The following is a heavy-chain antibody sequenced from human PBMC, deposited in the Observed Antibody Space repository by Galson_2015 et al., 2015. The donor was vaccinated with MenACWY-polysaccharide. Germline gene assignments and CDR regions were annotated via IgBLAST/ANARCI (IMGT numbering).Heavy chain of an antibody. J-gene: IGHJ5*02. CDR1: GFTFSNYA. CDR3: AKEGGGSGSPIGVDWFDP. D-gene: IGHD3-10*01. V-gene: IGHV3-23*01. Sequence: SLRLSCAASGFTFSNYAMSWVRQAPGKGLEWVSAISGSGGSTYYADSVKGRFTISRDNSKNTLYLQMNSLRAEDTAVYYCAKEGGGSGSPIGVDWFDPWGQGTLVTVSS. CDR2: ISGSGGST.